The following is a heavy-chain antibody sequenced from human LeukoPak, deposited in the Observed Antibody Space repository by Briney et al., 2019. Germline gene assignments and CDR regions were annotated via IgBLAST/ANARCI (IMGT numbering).Heavy chain of an antibody. CDR1: RCTFSSWL. V-gene: IGHV3-74*01. J-gene: IGHJ3*02. Sequence: GGGVRLSCAPSRCTFSSWLMHWVRQVAGRGLVWVSQINSDRSSTRSEDSVKDRFTISRDHDKNTLYLQIHSLRAEDTAVYYCARDFGELLNPVDAFDIWGQGTMVTVSS. CDR3: ARDFGELLNPVDAFDI. D-gene: IGHD3-10*01. CDR2: INSDRSST.